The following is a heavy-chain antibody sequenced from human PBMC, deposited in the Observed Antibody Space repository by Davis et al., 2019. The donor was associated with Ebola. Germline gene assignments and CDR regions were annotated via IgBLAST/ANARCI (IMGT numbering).Heavy chain of an antibody. CDR1: GGSFSGYY. V-gene: IGHV4-34*01. D-gene: IGHD6-19*01. CDR3: ARKYSSGWPTFDY. J-gene: IGHJ4*02. Sequence: SEPLSPTCAVYGGSFSGYYWSWIRQPPGKGLEWIGSIYYSGSTYYNPSLKSRVTISVDTSKNQFSLKLSSVTAADTAVYYCARKYSSGWPTFDYWGQGTLVTVSS. CDR2: IYYSGST.